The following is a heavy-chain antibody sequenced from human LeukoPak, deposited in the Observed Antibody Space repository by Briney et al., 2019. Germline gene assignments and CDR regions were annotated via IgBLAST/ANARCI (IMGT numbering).Heavy chain of an antibody. Sequence: GESLRLSCAASGFTFSVYTMNWVRQAPGKGLEWVSSISSSSSYIYYADSVKGRFTISRDNAKNSLYLQMNSLRAEDTAVYYCARDLSPSLVVVVAAVLGYWGQGTLVTVSS. CDR3: ARDLSPSLVVVVAAVLGY. J-gene: IGHJ4*02. D-gene: IGHD2-15*01. CDR2: ISSSSSYI. V-gene: IGHV3-21*01. CDR1: GFTFSVYT.